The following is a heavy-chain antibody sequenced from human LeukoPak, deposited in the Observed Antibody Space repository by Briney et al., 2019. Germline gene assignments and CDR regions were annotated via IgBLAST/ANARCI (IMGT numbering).Heavy chain of an antibody. V-gene: IGHV3-23*01. CDR2: ISRSGEST. CDR3: AKQYGGNSYWVFDY. J-gene: IGHJ4*02. Sequence: GGTLRLSCAASGFTFSGFAMSWIRQAPGKGLEWVSSISRSGESTFYADSVRGRFTISRDNSKNTVSLQMESLRAEDTALYYCAKQYGGNSYWVFDYWGQGTLVTVSS. D-gene: IGHD4-23*01. CDR1: GFTFSGFA.